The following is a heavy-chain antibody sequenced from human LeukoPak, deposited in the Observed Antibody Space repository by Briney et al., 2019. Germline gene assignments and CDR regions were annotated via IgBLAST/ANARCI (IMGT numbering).Heavy chain of an antibody. V-gene: IGHV4-34*01. D-gene: IGHD1-26*01. CDR1: GGSFSGYY. CDR3: ARYRRPTRGSYYYYYMDV. CDR2: INHSGST. Sequence: SETLSLTCAVYGGSFSGYYWSWIRQPPGKGLEWIGEINHSGSTNYNPSLKSRVTISVDTSKNQFSLKLSSVTAADTAVYYCARYRRPTRGSYYYYYMDVWGKGTTVTVSS. J-gene: IGHJ6*03.